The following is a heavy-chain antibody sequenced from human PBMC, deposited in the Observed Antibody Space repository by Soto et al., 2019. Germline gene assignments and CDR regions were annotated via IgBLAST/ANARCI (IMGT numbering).Heavy chain of an antibody. CDR2: ISGSGGST. CDR3: AKALTPDYYFDY. Sequence: QAGGSLRLSCAASGFTFSSYAMSWVRQAPGKGLEWVSAISGSGGSTYYADSVKGRFTISRDNSKNTLYLQMNSLRAEDTAVYYCAKALTPDYYFDYWGQGALVTVSS. CDR1: GFTFSSYA. J-gene: IGHJ4*02. V-gene: IGHV3-23*01.